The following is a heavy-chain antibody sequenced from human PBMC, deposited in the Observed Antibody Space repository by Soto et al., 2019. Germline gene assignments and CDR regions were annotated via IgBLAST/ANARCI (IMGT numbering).Heavy chain of an antibody. CDR3: ANDLYGMDV. CDR1: GFTFSSYA. CDR2: ISGGSGGST. Sequence: GGSLRLSCAASGFTFSSYAMSWVRQAPGKGPEWVSAISGGSGGSTHYADSVKGRFTISRDNSKNTLYLQMNSLRAEDTAVYYCANDLYGMDVWGQGTTVTVSS. J-gene: IGHJ6*02. V-gene: IGHV3-23*01.